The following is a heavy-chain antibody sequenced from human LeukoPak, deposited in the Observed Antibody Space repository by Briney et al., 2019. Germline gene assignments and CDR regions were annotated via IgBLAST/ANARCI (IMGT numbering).Heavy chain of an antibody. CDR1: GYTFTGYY. V-gene: IGHV1-2*02. CDR3: ARGVHYYGSGSPNFDY. CDR2: INPSSGGT. J-gene: IGHJ4*02. Sequence: ASVKVSCKASGYTFTGYYMHWVRQAPGQGLEWMGWINPSSGGTNYAQKFQGRVTMTRDTSISTAYMELSRLRSDDTAVYYCARGVHYYGSGSPNFDYWGQGTLVTVSS. D-gene: IGHD3-10*01.